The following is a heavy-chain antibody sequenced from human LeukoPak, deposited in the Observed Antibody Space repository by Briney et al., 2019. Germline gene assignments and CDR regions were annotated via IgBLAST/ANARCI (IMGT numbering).Heavy chain of an antibody. J-gene: IGHJ5*02. Sequence: GGSLRLSCAPSGVSLSIYALDWVRQAPGKGLEWVAAISYDGSKTYYTDSVKGRFTISRDDPSDTLSLQMDSLRAEDTALYYCATSTTVAGTFWFDPRGQGTLVIVSS. CDR1: GVSLSIYA. CDR3: ATSTTVAGTFWFDP. V-gene: IGHV3-30*04. D-gene: IGHD6-19*01. CDR2: ISYDGSKT.